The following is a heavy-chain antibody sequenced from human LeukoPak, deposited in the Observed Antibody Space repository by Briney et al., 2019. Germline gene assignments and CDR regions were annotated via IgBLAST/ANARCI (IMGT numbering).Heavy chain of an antibody. D-gene: IGHD1-1*01. CDR2: ISAYNGNT. Sequence: GASVKVSCKASGYTFTSYGISWVRQAPGQGLEWMGWISAYNGNTSYAQKLQGRVTMTTDTSTSTAYMELRSLRSDDTAVYYCARDGMDPRHYYGMDVWGQGTTVTVSS. CDR3: ARDGMDPRHYYGMDV. J-gene: IGHJ6*02. V-gene: IGHV1-18*01. CDR1: GYTFTSYG.